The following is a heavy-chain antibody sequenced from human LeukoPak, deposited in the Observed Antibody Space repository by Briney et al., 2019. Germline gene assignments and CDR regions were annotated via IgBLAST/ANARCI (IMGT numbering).Heavy chain of an antibody. CDR2: INPSGGST. Sequence: ASVKVSCKASGYTFTSYYMHWVRLAPGQGLEWMGIINPSGGSTSYAQKFQGRVTMTRDTSTSTVYMELSSLRSEDTAVYYCARVGHYDILTGSYDAFDIWGQGTMVTVSS. J-gene: IGHJ3*02. CDR1: GYTFTSYY. V-gene: IGHV1-46*03. D-gene: IGHD3-9*01. CDR3: ARVGHYDILTGSYDAFDI.